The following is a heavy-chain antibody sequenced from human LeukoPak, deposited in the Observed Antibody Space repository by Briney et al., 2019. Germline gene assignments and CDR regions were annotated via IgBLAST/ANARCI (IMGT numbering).Heavy chain of an antibody. V-gene: IGHV1-2*02. D-gene: IGHD1-26*01. CDR2: INPNSGGT. CDR1: GYTFTGYY. CDR3: ARSLAGSYSFYY. J-gene: IGHJ4*02. Sequence: GASVKVSCKASGYTFTGYYIHWVRQAPGQGLEWMGWINPNSGGTNYAQKFQGRVTMTSDTSISTAYMELSRLRSDDTAVYYCARSLAGSYSFYYWGQGTLVTVSS.